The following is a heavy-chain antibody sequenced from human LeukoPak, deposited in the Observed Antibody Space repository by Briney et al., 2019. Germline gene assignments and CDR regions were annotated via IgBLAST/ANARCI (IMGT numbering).Heavy chain of an antibody. CDR3: ARGVVGSTHYLDQ. J-gene: IGHJ4*02. V-gene: IGHV6-1*01. CDR1: GDSVTSNSSY. D-gene: IGHD3-22*01. CDR2: ACYRYKWYN. Sequence: QTLSLTCATPGDSVTSNSSYWNWHTQSPSRGLEWLGMACYRYKWYNYHAVSAKSRRTTNPDTAKNQFSLQLNSVTPEDTAVYCCARGVVGSTHYLDQGGEGTLVTVSS.